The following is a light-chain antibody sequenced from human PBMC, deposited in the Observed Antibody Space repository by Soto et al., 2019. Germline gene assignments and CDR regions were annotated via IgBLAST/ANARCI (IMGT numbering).Light chain of an antibody. CDR3: LTWDDSLNGLV. CDR2: STN. V-gene: IGLV1-44*01. CDR1: TPTIAKNT. Sequence: QPVLTQSPSASGTPGQRVTISCSGSTPTIAKNTVLWYQHLPGTAPKLLVDSTNQRPSGVPDRISGSKSGTSASLAISGLQSEDEADYYCLTWDDSLNGLVFGGGTKLTVL. J-gene: IGLJ2*01.